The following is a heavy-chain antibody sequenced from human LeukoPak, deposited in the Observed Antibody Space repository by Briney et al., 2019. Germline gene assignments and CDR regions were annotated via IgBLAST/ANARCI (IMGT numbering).Heavy chain of an antibody. CDR2: IGTAGDT. CDR3: ARAWGFHFDY. J-gene: IGHJ4*02. Sequence: PGGSPRLSCAASGFTFSSYDMHWVRQATGKGLEWVPAIGTAGDTYYPGSVKGRFTISRENAKNSLYLQMNSLRAGDTAVYYCARAWGFHFDYWGQGTLVTVSS. D-gene: IGHD1-26*01. CDR1: GFTFSSYD. V-gene: IGHV3-13*01.